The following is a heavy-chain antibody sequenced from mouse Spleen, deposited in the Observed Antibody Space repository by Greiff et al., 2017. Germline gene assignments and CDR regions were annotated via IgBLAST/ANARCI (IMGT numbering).Heavy chain of an antibody. J-gene: IGHJ2*01. CDR1: GYTFTSYW. D-gene: IGHD3-2*02. CDR3: ARERLGYFDY. Sequence: QVQLQQPGAELVKPGASVKLSCKASGYTFTSYWMHWVKQRPGQGLEWIGMIHPNSGSTNYNEKFKSKATLTVVKSSSTAYMQLSSLTSEDSAVYYCARERLGYFDYWGQGTTLTVSS. CDR2: IHPNSGST. V-gene: IGHV1-64*01.